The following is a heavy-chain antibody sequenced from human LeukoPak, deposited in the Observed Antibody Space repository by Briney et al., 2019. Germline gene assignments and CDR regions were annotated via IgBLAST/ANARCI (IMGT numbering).Heavy chain of an antibody. V-gene: IGHV4-34*01. CDR2: INHSGST. D-gene: IGHD6-19*01. Sequence: PSETLSLTCAVYGGSFSGYYWGWIRQPPGKGLEWIGEINHSGSTNYNPSLKSRVTISVDTSKNQFSLKLSSVTAADTAVYYCARKEQWLPHDAFDIWGQGTMVTVSS. CDR3: ARKEQWLPHDAFDI. CDR1: GGSFSGYY. J-gene: IGHJ3*02.